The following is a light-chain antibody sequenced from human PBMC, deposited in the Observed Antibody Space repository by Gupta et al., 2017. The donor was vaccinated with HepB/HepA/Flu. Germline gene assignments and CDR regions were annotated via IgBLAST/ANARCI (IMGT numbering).Light chain of an antibody. CDR3: QKDNSALT. Sequence: DIQMTQSPSSLSASVGDRITITCRASQGISNYLAWYQQKPGKVPKLLIYAASTLQSGVPSRFSGSGSGTDFTLTSSSLQPEDVATYYCQKDNSALTFGPGTKVDIK. CDR2: AAS. V-gene: IGKV1-27*01. J-gene: IGKJ3*01. CDR1: QGISNY.